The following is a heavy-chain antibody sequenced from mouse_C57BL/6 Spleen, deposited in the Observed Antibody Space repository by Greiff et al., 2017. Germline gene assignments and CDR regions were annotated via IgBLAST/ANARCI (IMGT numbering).Heavy chain of an antibody. J-gene: IGHJ2*01. CDR1: GYAFSSSW. D-gene: IGHD2-4*01. CDR3: AIIYYDYDDYFDY. CDR2: IYPGDGDT. Sequence: QVQLQQSGPELVKPGASVKISCKASGYAFSSSWMNWVKQRPGKGLEWIGRIYPGDGDTNYNGKFKGKATLTADKSSSTAYMQLSSLTSEDSAVYFCAIIYYDYDDYFDYWGQGTTLTVSS. V-gene: IGHV1-82*01.